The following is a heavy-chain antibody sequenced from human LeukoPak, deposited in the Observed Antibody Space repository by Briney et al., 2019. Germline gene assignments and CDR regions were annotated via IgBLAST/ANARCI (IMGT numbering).Heavy chain of an antibody. CDR3: ARYRDDILTGFDY. J-gene: IGHJ4*02. CDR1: GFMFSYHW. V-gene: IGHV4-4*02. Sequence: GSLRLSCAASGFMFSYHWMSWVRQAPGKGLEWIGYIYHSGSTYYNPSLKSRVTISVDRSKNQFSLKLSSVTAADTAVYYCARYRDDILTGFDYWGQGTLVTVSS. CDR2: IYHSGST. D-gene: IGHD3-9*01.